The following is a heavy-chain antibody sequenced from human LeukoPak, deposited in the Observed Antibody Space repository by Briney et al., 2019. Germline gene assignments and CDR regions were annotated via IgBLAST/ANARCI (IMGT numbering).Heavy chain of an antibody. CDR2: IYTSGST. CDR3: ARGPHSSLRSDNKYYYYMDV. Sequence: SETLSLTCTVSGGSISSYYWSWIRQPPGKGLEWIGYIYTSGSTNYNPTLKSRVTISVDTSKNQFSLKLSSVTAADTAVYYCARGPHSSLRSDNKYYYYMDVWGKGTTVTVSS. J-gene: IGHJ6*03. D-gene: IGHD2-15*01. V-gene: IGHV4-4*09. CDR1: GGSISSYY.